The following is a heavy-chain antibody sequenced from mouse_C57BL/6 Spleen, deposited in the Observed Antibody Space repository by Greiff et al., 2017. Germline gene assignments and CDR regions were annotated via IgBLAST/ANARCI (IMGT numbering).Heavy chain of an antibody. Sequence: QVTLKESGPGILQSSQTLSLTCSFSGFSLSTSGMGVSWIRQPSGKGLEWLAHIYWDDDKRYNPSLQSRLTISKATSRNQVFLKITSVDTADTATYYCARRGGYYGSSRGYAMDYWGQGTSVTVSS. V-gene: IGHV8-12*01. CDR2: IYWDDDK. CDR1: GFSLSTSGMG. J-gene: IGHJ4*01. D-gene: IGHD1-1*01. CDR3: ARRGGYYGSSRGYAMDY.